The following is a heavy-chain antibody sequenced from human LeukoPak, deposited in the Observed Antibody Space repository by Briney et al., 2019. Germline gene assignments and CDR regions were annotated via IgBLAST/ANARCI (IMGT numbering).Heavy chain of an antibody. Sequence: PGGSLRLSCAASGFTFNTYTMSWVRQAPGKGLEWVSYISGSSGIIDYADSVRGRFTISRDNSKNTLYLQMNSLRAEDTAVYYCARGSGPRLFDYWGQGTLVTVSS. D-gene: IGHD3-10*01. J-gene: IGHJ4*02. CDR1: GFTFNTYT. V-gene: IGHV3-48*01. CDR2: ISGSSGII. CDR3: ARGSGPRLFDY.